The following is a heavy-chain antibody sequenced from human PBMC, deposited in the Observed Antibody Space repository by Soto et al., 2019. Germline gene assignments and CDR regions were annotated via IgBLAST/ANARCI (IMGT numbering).Heavy chain of an antibody. CDR2: VWYTGIT. J-gene: IGHJ3*02. CDR1: GVSITDYY. V-gene: IGHV4-59*01. CDR3: ARDYHSGGAFDI. D-gene: IGHD6-19*01. Sequence: SETLSLTCAVSGVSITDYYWTWIRQAPGKGLEWIGFVWYTGITNYNPSLKNRVTLAVDMSKNQFSLELRSVTAADTAVYYCARDYHSGGAFDIWGQGTMVTVSS.